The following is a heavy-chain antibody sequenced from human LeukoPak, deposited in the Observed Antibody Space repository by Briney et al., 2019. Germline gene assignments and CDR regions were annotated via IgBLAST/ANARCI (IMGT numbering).Heavy chain of an antibody. CDR1: GYTFTSYD. V-gene: IGHV1-8*01. CDR2: MNPNNGNT. Sequence: ASVKVSCKASGYTFTSYDINWVRQATGQGLEWMGWMNPNNGNTGYAQKFQGRVTMTRNTSISTAYMELSSLRSEDTAVYYCARGYVPPYGSGTHNYYYGMDVWGQGTTVTVSS. CDR3: ARGYVPPYGSGTHNYYYGMDV. D-gene: IGHD3-10*01. J-gene: IGHJ6*02.